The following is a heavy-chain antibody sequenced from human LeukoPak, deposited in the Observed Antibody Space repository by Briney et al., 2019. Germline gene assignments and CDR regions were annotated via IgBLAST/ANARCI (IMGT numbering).Heavy chain of an antibody. CDR2: ISAYNGNT. Sequence: ASVKVSCKASGYTFTGYYMHWVRQAPGQGLEWMGWISAYNGNTNYAQKLQGRVTMTTDTSTSTAYMELRSLRSDDTAVYYCARDHATVTVPFDYWGQGTLVTVSS. V-gene: IGHV1-18*04. CDR3: ARDHATVTVPFDY. D-gene: IGHD4-17*01. J-gene: IGHJ4*02. CDR1: GYTFTGYY.